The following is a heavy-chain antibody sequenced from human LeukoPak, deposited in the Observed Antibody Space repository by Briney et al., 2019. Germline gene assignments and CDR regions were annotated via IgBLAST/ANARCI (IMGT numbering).Heavy chain of an antibody. D-gene: IGHD1-26*01. CDR2: IYYTGST. J-gene: IGHJ6*02. CDR3: ARVFSYTSSYLGYYYGMDV. CDR1: GGSLSGYY. V-gene: IGHV4-59*01. Sequence: PSETLSLTCAVYGGSLSGYYWTWIRQPPGKGLQWIGYIYYTGSTNYNPSLKSRVSISIDRSKSQFSLKLTSVTAADTAVYYCARVFSYTSSYLGYYYGMDVWGQGTTVTVSS.